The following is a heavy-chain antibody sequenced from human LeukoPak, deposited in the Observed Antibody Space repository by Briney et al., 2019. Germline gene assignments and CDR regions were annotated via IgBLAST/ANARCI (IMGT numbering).Heavy chain of an antibody. V-gene: IGHV3-30*02. J-gene: IGHJ4*02. CDR3: AKDPIGGETHFDY. D-gene: IGHD2-21*01. Sequence: PGGSLRLSCAASRFTFSSYGMHWVRQAPGKGLEWVAFIRYDGSNKYYADSVKGRFTISRDNSKNTLYLQMNSLRAEDTAVYYCAKDPIGGETHFDYWGQGTLVTVSS. CDR2: IRYDGSNK. CDR1: RFTFSSYG.